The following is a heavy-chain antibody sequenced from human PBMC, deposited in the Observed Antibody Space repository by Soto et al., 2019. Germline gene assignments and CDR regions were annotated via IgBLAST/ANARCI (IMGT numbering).Heavy chain of an antibody. CDR1: GFTFSSYA. V-gene: IGHV3-64D*06. J-gene: IGHJ4*02. D-gene: IGHD3-10*01. CDR3: VKDVYASGSNEDY. CDR2: ISSNGVNT. Sequence: GGSLRLSCSASGFTFSSYAMHWVRQAPGKGLEYVSVISSNGVNTYYTDSVKGRFTISRDNSKNTLYLQMSSLRTEDTAVYYCVKDVYASGSNEDYWGQGTLVTVSS.